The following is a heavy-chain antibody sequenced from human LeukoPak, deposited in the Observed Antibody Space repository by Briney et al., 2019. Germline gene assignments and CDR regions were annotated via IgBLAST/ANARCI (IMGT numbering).Heavy chain of an antibody. Sequence: AASVNLSCKASGYTFTNYGISGVRQAPGQGLEWIGWISSYNGYTKSAQNLQGRVTMTTDTSTSTAYMELRSLRSADTAVYYCARMMTPRLYYDSSGYYYGAFDIWGQGTMVTVSS. CDR1: GYTFTNYG. D-gene: IGHD3-22*01. CDR2: ISSYNGYT. V-gene: IGHV1-18*01. CDR3: ARMMTPRLYYDSSGYYYGAFDI. J-gene: IGHJ3*02.